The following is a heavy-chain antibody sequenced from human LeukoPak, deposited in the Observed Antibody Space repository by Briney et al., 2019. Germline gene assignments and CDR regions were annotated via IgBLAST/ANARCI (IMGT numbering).Heavy chain of an antibody. J-gene: IGHJ3*02. CDR1: GFTFSSYE. Sequence: GGSLRLSCAASGFTFSSYEMNWVRQAPGKGLEWVSYISSSGSTIYYADSVKGRFTISRDNAKNSLYLQMNSLRAEDTAVYYCARETYGADDAFDIWGQGTMVTVSS. V-gene: IGHV3-48*03. CDR2: ISSSGSTI. CDR3: ARETYGADDAFDI. D-gene: IGHD4-17*01.